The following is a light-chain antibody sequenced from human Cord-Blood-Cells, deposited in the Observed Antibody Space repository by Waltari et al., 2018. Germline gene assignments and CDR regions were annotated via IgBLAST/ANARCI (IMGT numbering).Light chain of an antibody. CDR3: QQYYSTPYT. CDR1: PSVLYSSNNKNY. CDR2: WAS. J-gene: IGKJ2*01. V-gene: IGKV4-1*01. Sequence: DIVMTQSPDSLAVSLGERATINCKSSPSVLYSSNNKNYLAWYQQKQGQPPKLLIYWASTRESGVPDRFSGSGSGTDVTLTISSLQAEDVAVYYCQQYYSTPYTFGQGTKLEIK.